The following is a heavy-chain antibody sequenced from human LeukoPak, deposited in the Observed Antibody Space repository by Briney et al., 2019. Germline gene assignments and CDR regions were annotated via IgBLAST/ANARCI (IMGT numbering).Heavy chain of an antibody. Sequence: PSETLSLTCTVSGGSISTYYWSWIRQPPGKGLEWIGYIYYSGSTNYNPSLKSRVTISVDTSKNQFSLKLSSVTAADTAVYYCAREGYYYDSSGYYGRVFDYWGQGTLVTVSS. CDR1: GGSISTYY. V-gene: IGHV4-59*12. CDR2: IYYSGST. J-gene: IGHJ4*02. CDR3: AREGYYYDSSGYYGRVFDY. D-gene: IGHD3-22*01.